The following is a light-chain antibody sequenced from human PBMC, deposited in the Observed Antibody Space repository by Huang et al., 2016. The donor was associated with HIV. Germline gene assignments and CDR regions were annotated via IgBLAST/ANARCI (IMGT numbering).Light chain of an antibody. J-gene: IGKJ1*01. V-gene: IGKV3-15*01. CDR2: GAY. CDR1: QRVSSN. Sequence: EILMTQSPATLSVSPGESATLSCRANQRVSSNLAWYQQKRGQAPSLLIYGAYTRATGIPARFSASGSGTEFTLTISSLQSEDFVVYYCQQYKRWPWTFGRGTKVEIK. CDR3: QQYKRWPWT.